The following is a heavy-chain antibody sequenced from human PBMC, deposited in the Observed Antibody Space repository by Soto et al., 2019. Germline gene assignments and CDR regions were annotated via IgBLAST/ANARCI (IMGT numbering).Heavy chain of an antibody. CDR2: ISAHNGNI. Sequence: GASVKVSCKASGYTFTNYGISWVRQAPGQGLEWMGWISAHNGNINYAQKFQGRVTMTTDTSTSTAYLELRSLRSDDTAVYYCARPHQAISSTFHFDYWGQGTLVTVSS. CDR1: GYTFTNYG. D-gene: IGHD3-16*02. CDR3: ARPHQAISSTFHFDY. J-gene: IGHJ4*02. V-gene: IGHV1-18*01.